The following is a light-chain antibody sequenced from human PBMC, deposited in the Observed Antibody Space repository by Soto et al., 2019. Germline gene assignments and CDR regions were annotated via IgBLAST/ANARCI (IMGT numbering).Light chain of an antibody. V-gene: IGLV1-44*01. CDR2: SNH. CDR3: SAWDDSLVVV. Sequence: QSVLTQPPSASGTPGQTVTISCSGSSSNIGSTSVNWFQHLPGAVPKLLIFSNHQRPSGVPDRFSGSKSGTSASPAISGPQTEDEGDYYCSAWDDSLVVVFGGGTKVTVL. CDR1: SSNIGSTS. J-gene: IGLJ2*01.